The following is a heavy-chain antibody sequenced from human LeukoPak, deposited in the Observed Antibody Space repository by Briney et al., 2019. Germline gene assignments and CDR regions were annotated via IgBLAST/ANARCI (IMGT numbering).Heavy chain of an antibody. CDR1: GFTFSSYS. CDR2: ISSSSSYI. V-gene: IGHV3-21*01. D-gene: IGHD1-26*01. CDR3: AKDMNPGSYYYFDY. J-gene: IGHJ4*02. Sequence: GGSLRLSCAASGFTFSSYSMNWVRQAPGKGLEWVSSISSSSSYIYYADSVKGRFTISRDNAKNSLYLQMNSLRAEDTAVYYCAKDMNPGSYYYFDYWGQGTLVTVSS.